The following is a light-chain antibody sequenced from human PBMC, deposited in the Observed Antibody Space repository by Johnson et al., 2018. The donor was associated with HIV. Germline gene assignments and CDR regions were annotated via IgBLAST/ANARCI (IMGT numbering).Light chain of an antibody. CDR2: ENN. CDR1: SSNIGENF. CDR3: GTWDSSLSAGV. V-gene: IGLV1-51*02. J-gene: IGLJ1*01. Sequence: QSVLTQPPSVSAAPGQKVTFSCSGSSSNIGENFVSCYQHLPGTAPKLLIYENNKRPSGIPDRFSGSKSGTSATLGITGLPTGDEADYYCGTWDSSLSAGVFGTGTKVTVL.